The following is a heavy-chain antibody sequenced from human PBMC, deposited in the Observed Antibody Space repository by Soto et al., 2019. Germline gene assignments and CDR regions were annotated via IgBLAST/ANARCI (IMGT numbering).Heavy chain of an antibody. V-gene: IGHV3-49*03. D-gene: IGHD3-22*01. J-gene: IGHJ3*02. CDR1: GFTFGDYA. Sequence: PGGSLRLSCTASGFTFGDYAMSWFRQAPGKGLEWAGFIRSKAYGGTTEYAASVKGRFTISRDDSKSIAYLQMNSLKTEDTAVYYCTREGGDYYDSSGANYDAFDIWGQGTMVTVSS. CDR2: IRSKAYGGTT. CDR3: TREGGDYYDSSGANYDAFDI.